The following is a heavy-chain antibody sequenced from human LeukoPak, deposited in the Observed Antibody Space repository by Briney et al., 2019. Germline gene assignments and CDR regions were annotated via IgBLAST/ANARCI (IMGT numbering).Heavy chain of an antibody. CDR3: ARHRDYYDI. CDR2: IYSSGSA. CDR1: GSSINNNF. Sequence: SETLSLTCTVSGSSINNNFWTWIRQPPGKGLEWIGYIYSSGSANYNPSIKSRVIISGDTSKNQISLKLTSVNAADTAVYFCARHRDYYDIWGRGTLVTVSS. V-gene: IGHV4-59*08. D-gene: IGHD3-22*01. J-gene: IGHJ4*01.